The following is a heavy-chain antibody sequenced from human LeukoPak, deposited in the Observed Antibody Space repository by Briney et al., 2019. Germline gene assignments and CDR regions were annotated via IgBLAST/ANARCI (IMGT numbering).Heavy chain of an antibody. CDR2: INHSGST. Sequence: PSETLSLTCAVYGGSFSGYYWSWIRQPPGKGLEWIGEINHSGSTNNYPSLKSRVTISVDTSKNQFSLKLSSVTAADTAVYYCAREEIDCSGGSCSGRWHAFDIWGQGTMVTVS. CDR1: GGSFSGYY. J-gene: IGHJ3*02. D-gene: IGHD2-15*01. V-gene: IGHV4-34*01. CDR3: AREEIDCSGGSCSGRWHAFDI.